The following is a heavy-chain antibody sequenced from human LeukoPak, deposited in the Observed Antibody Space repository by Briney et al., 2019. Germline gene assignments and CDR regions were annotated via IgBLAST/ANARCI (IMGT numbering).Heavy chain of an antibody. CDR2: INPNSGGT. Sequence: ASVKVSCKTSGYRFTNNYMHWVRQAPGQGLEWMGRINPNSGGTNYAQKFQGRVTMTRDTSISTAYMGLSRLRSDDTAVYYCAREGGGDCYYCNWFDPWGQGTLVTVSS. CDR3: AREGGGDCYYCNWFDP. D-gene: IGHD2-21*02. V-gene: IGHV1-2*06. J-gene: IGHJ5*02. CDR1: GYRFTNNY.